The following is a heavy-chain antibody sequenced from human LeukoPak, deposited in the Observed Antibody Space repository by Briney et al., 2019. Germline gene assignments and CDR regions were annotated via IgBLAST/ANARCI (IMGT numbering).Heavy chain of an antibody. D-gene: IGHD5-12*01. V-gene: IGHV3-23*01. CDR1: GFTFSSYA. J-gene: IGHJ3*02. Sequence: GGSLRLSCAASGFTFSSYAMSWVRQAPGKGLEWVSAISGSGGSTYYADSVKGRFTISRDNSKNTLYLQMNSLRAEDTAVYYCARDLRRGRDAFDIWGQGTMVTVSS. CDR3: ARDLRRGRDAFDI. CDR2: ISGSGGST.